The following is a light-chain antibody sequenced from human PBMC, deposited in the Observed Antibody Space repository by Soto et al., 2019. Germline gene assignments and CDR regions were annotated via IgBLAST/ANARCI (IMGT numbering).Light chain of an antibody. Sequence: SVLTQPASVSGSPGQSITISCTGTSSDVGGYNYVSWYQQHPGKAPKLMIYEVSNRPSGVSNRFSGSKSGNTAPLTISGLQAEDEADYYCSSYTSSSTSYVFGTGTKVTVL. CDR3: SSYTSSSTSYV. V-gene: IGLV2-14*01. J-gene: IGLJ1*01. CDR1: SSDVGGYNY. CDR2: EVS.